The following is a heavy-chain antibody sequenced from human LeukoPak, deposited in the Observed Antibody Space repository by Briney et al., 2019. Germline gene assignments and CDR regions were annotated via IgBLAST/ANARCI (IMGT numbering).Heavy chain of an antibody. CDR3: ATFLVVVAAPLGWFDP. J-gene: IGHJ5*02. CDR1: GYTLTELS. V-gene: IGHV1-24*01. Sequence: ASVKVSCKVSGYTLTELSMHWVRQAPGKGLEWMGGFDPEDGETIYAQKFQGRVTMTEDTSTDTAYMELSSLRSEDTAVYYCATFLVVVAAPLGWFDPWGQGTLVTVSS. D-gene: IGHD2-15*01. CDR2: FDPEDGET.